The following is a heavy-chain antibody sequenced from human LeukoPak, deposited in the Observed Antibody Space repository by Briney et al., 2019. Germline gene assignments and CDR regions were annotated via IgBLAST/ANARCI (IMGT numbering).Heavy chain of an antibody. V-gene: IGHV3-23*01. CDR2: ISGSGGST. D-gene: IGHD3-10*01. J-gene: IGHJ4*02. Sequence: GGSLRLSCAASGFTFSSYAMSWVRQAPGKGLEWVSAISGSGGSTYYADSVKGRFTISRDNSKNTLYLQMNSLRAEDTAVYYCKMVRGVSKYYFDYWGQGTLVTVYS. CDR1: GFTFSSYA. CDR3: KMVRGVSKYYFDY.